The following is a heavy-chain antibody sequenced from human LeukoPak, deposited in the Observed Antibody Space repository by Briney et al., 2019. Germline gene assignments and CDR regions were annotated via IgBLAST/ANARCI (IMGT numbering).Heavy chain of an antibody. CDR3: ARDPVKDFWSGPYAFDI. J-gene: IGHJ3*02. D-gene: IGHD3-3*01. Sequence: PGRSLRLSCAASGFTFSSYAMHWVRQAPGKGLEWVAVISYDGSNKYYADSVKGRFTISRDNSKNTLYLQMNSLRAEDTAVYYCARDPVKDFWSGPYAFDIWGQGTMVTVSS. CDR2: ISYDGSNK. CDR1: GFTFSSYA. V-gene: IGHV3-30-3*01.